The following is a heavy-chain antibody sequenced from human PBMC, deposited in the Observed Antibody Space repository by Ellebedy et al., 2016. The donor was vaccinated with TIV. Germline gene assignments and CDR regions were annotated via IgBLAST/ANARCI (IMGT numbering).Heavy chain of an antibody. D-gene: IGHD2-2*01. V-gene: IGHV1-46*04. CDR3: ASDLVEGSYAAFEI. Sequence: AASVKVSCKASGYTFTSDYMHWVRQAPGQGLEWRGIINPCGGSTSYAQKLQGRVTMTRDTSTSTVYMELTSLTSEDTAVFYCASDLVEGSYAAFEIWGQGTMVTVSS. CDR2: INPCGGST. J-gene: IGHJ3*02. CDR1: GYTFTSDY.